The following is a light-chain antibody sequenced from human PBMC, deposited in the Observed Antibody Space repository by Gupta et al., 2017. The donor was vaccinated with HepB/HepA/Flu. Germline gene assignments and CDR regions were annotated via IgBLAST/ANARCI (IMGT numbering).Light chain of an antibody. CDR3: QQCDNWPPWT. CDR2: GAS. Sequence: IVMTQSPAPLSVSPGERATLSCRASQSVSSNLAWYQQKPGQAPRLLIYGASTRATGIPARFIGSGSGTEFTLTISSLQSEDFAVYYCQQCDNWPPWTFGQGTEVETK. CDR1: QSVSSN. V-gene: IGKV3-15*01. J-gene: IGKJ1*01.